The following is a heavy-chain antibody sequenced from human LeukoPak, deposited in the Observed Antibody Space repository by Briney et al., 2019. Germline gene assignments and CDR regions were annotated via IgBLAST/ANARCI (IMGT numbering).Heavy chain of an antibody. CDR3: ARQSFAPFQVGPETPIES. CDR2: INHSGNT. Sequence: PSETLSLTCAVYGESFSKYYWSWIRQPPGKGLEWIGEINHSGNTYYNPSLRSRVTIAIDTSKSQFSLKLTSVTAADTAVYYCARQSFAPFQVGPETPIESWGQGTLVTVSS. D-gene: IGHD1-26*01. J-gene: IGHJ4*02. CDR1: GESFSKYY. V-gene: IGHV4-34*01.